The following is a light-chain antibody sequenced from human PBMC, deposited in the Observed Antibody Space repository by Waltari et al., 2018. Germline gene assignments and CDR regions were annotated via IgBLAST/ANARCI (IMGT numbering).Light chain of an antibody. Sequence: QSALTQPASVSGSPGQSITISCTGTSSDVGGYNCASWYQQHPGKAPKRMIYDVSNRPSGVSNRLAGSKSGNTASLTISGLQAEDEADYDCSSYTSSSSYVFGTGTKVTVL. V-gene: IGLV2-14*01. CDR1: SSDVGGYNC. CDR3: SSYTSSSSYV. CDR2: DVS. J-gene: IGLJ1*01.